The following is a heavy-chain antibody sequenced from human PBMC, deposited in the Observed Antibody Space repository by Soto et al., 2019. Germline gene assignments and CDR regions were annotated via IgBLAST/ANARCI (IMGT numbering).Heavy chain of an antibody. V-gene: IGHV4-59*11. CDR2: VFYKGNT. CDR1: GVYSTCHY. Sequence: SAPLSLSCPFSGVYSTCHYLTWIRQPPGKGLEWIGYVFYKGNTNYNPSLKSRVTISVDTSANQFSLRLSSVTAADTAVYYCARSGDSFGFTDYWGQGTLVTVSA. J-gene: IGHJ4*02. CDR3: ARSGDSFGFTDY. D-gene: IGHD5-18*01.